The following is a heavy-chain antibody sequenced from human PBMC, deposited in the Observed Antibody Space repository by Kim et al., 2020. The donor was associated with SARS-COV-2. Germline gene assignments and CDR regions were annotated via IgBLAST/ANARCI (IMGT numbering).Heavy chain of an antibody. CDR1: GFTFSDAW. J-gene: IGHJ4*02. CDR2: LKSKAAGGSA. V-gene: IGHV3-15*01. Sequence: GGSLRLSCGASGFTFSDAWMSWVRQAPGRGLEWLARLKSKAAGGSADYTSSVNGRFTISRDDSKYTLYLQMSSLETEDTAVYYCTTDRGITRRPLFASWGQGTLVTVSS. D-gene: IGHD3-10*01. CDR3: TTDRGITRRPLFAS.